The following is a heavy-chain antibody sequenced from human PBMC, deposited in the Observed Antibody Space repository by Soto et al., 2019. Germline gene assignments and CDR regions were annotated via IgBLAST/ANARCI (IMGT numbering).Heavy chain of an antibody. V-gene: IGHV1-8*01. CDR3: ASGILRFLEWLPQGYYYGMDV. J-gene: IGHJ6*02. CDR2: MNPNSGNT. CDR1: GYTFTSYD. D-gene: IGHD3-3*01. Sequence: QVQLVQSGAEVKKPGASVKVSCKASGYTFTSYDINWVRQATGQGLEWMGWMNPNSGNTGYAQKFQGRVTMTRNTSISTAYMELSSLRSEDTAVYYCASGILRFLEWLPQGYYYGMDVWGQGTTVTVSS.